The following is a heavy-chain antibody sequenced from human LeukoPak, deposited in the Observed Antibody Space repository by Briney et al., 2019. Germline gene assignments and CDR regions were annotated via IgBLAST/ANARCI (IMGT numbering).Heavy chain of an antibody. J-gene: IGHJ4*02. V-gene: IGHV4-59*01. CDR1: GGSISSYY. CDR2: IFYSGST. CDR3: AGDPGSGTYRGFDY. Sequence: SETLSLTCTVSGGSISSYYWSWIRQPPGKGLEWIGHIFYSGSTNYKPSLKSRVTISVDTSKNQFSLKLSSVTAADTAVYYCAGDPGSGTYRGFDYWGQGTLVTVSS. D-gene: IGHD3-10*01.